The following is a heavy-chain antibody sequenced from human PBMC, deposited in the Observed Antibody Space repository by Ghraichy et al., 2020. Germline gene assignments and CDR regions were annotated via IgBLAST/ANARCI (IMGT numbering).Heavy chain of an antibody. CDR1: GFTFSSYA. Sequence: GESLNISCAASGFTFSSYAMSWVRQAPGKGLEWVSAISGSGGSTYYADSVKGRFTISRDNSKNTLYLQMNSLRAEDTAVYYCAKQLYSNYGHFDYWGQGTLVTVSS. D-gene: IGHD4-11*01. V-gene: IGHV3-23*01. J-gene: IGHJ4*02. CDR3: AKQLYSNYGHFDY. CDR2: ISGSGGST.